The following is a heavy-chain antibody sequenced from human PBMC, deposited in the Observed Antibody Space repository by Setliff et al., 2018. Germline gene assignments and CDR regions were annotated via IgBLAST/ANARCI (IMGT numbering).Heavy chain of an antibody. D-gene: IGHD5-12*01. Sequence: GASVKVSCKSSGYTFINFHLHWVRLAPGQGLQWMGMVNPSGGHPVYAQKFQGRVTMTSDTSTNTVYMDLSSLTSEDTAVYFCARDPRGYSGFDRFRGAFNIWGQGTMVTVSS. V-gene: IGHV1-46*01. CDR1: GYTFINFH. J-gene: IGHJ3*02. CDR3: ARDPRGYSGFDRFRGAFNI. CDR2: VNPSGGHP.